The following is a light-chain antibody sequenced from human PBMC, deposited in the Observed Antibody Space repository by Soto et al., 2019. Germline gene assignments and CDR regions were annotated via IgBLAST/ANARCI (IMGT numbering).Light chain of an antibody. CDR3: QQYGSSST. Sequence: EIVLTQSPGTLSLSPGERATLSCRASQSVSSSYLAWYQQKPGQAPRLLIYGASSRATCIPDRFSGSGSGTDFTLTISRLEPEDFAVYYCQQYGSSSTFGQGTRWIS. V-gene: IGKV3-20*01. CDR2: GAS. CDR1: QSVSSSY. J-gene: IGKJ1*01.